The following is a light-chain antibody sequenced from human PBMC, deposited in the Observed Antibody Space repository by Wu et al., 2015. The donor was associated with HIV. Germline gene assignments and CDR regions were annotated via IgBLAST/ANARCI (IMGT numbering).Light chain of an antibody. CDR2: GTS. CDR1: QTVTSSY. J-gene: IGKJ4*01. V-gene: IGKV3-20*01. Sequence: EIVLTQSPGTLSLSPGERATLSCRASQTVTSSYLAWYQQKPGQAPRLLIYGTSSRATGIPDRFTGSGFGTDFTLTISGLRSDDVAIYYCQQYTHWPPLTFGGGTRVEIK. CDR3: QQYTHWPPLT.